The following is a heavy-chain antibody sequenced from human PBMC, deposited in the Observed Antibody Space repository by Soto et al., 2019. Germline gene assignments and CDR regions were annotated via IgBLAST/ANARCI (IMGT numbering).Heavy chain of an antibody. V-gene: IGHV3-23*01. J-gene: IGHJ3*01. CDR1: GFPFANHD. CDR2: LSGDGSAT. CDR3: AKGSWLDV. Sequence: GGSLRLSCVASGFPFANHDMSWVRHIPGKGPEWVSSLSGDGSATYYVDSVKGRFTISRDSSKNTLFLQMNTLRAEDTAVYHCAKGSWLDVWGQGTLVTVSS. D-gene: IGHD3-10*01.